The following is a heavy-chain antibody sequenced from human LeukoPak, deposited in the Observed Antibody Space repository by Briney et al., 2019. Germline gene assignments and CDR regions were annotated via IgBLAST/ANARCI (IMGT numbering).Heavy chain of an antibody. D-gene: IGHD3-3*01. CDR1: GFTFSSYG. CDR2: ISYDGSNK. J-gene: IGHJ4*02. Sequence: SGGSLRLSCAASGFTFSSYGMHWVRQAPGKGLEWVAVISYDGSNKYYADSVKGRFTISRDNSKNTLYLQMNSLRAEDTAVYYCAKDVEGYYDFWSGYLNYWGQGTLVTASS. CDR3: AKDVEGYYDFWSGYLNY. V-gene: IGHV3-30*18.